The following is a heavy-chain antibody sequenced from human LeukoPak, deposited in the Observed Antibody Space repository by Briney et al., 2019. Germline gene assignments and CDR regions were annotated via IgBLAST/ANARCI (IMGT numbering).Heavy chain of an antibody. Sequence: GGSLRLSCAASGFTFSSYAMHWVRQAPGKGLEWVAVISYDGSNKYYADSVKGRFTTSRDNSKNTLYLQMNSLRAEDTAVYYCASGYSSSFDYWGQGTLVTVSS. D-gene: IGHD6-13*01. CDR2: ISYDGSNK. CDR3: ASGYSSSFDY. CDR1: GFTFSSYA. J-gene: IGHJ4*02. V-gene: IGHV3-30*14.